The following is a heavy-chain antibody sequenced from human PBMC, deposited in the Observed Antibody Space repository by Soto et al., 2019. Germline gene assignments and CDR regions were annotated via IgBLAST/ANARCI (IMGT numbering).Heavy chain of an antibody. CDR2: INPSGGGT. CDR3: ARDYCISTSWEGGV. CDR1: GYTFTRYY. J-gene: IGHJ6*02. D-gene: IGHD2-2*01. Sequence: ASVKVSCKASGYTFTRYYMHWVRQAPGQGLEWMGMINPSGGGTTYAQKFQGRVTMTRDTSTSTVYMELSSLRSEDTAVYYCARDYCISTSWEGGVWGQGTTVTVSS. V-gene: IGHV1-46*01.